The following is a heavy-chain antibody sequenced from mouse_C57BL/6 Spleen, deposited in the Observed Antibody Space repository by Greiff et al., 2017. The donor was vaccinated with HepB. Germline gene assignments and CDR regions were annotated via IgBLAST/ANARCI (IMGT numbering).Heavy chain of an antibody. CDR2: ISSGGSYT. D-gene: IGHD2-2*01. V-gene: IGHV5-6*01. J-gene: IGHJ2*01. Sequence: EVQLVESGGDLVKPGGSLKLSCAASGFTFSSYGMSWVRQTPDKRLEWVATISSGGSYTYYPDSVKGRFTISRDNAKNTLYLQMSSLKSEDTAMYYCARRGVTTWYFDYWGQGTTLTVSS. CDR3: ARRGVTTWYFDY. CDR1: GFTFSSYG.